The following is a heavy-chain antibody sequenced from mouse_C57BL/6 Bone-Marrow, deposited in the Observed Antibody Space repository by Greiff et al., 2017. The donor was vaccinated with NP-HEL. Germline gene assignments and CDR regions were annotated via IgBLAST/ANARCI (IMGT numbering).Heavy chain of an antibody. CDR2: ISDGGSYT. D-gene: IGHD1-1*02. CDR1: GFTFSSYA. V-gene: IGHV5-4*03. Sequence: EVKLVESGGGLVKPGGSLKLSCAASGFTFSSYAMSWVRQTPEKRLEWVATISDGGSYTYYPDNVKGRFTISRDNAKNNRYLQMSHLKSEDTAMYYCESGVIWSFAYWGKGTLVTVAA. J-gene: IGHJ3*01. CDR3: ESGVIWSFAY.